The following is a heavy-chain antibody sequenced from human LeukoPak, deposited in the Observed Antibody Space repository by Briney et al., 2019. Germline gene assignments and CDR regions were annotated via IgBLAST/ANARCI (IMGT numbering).Heavy chain of an antibody. CDR1: GFTFSDYY. V-gene: IGHV3-11*04. D-gene: IGHD5-18*01. J-gene: IGHJ4*02. CDR3: ANSEDDGYSYGYYFDY. CDR2: ISSSGSTI. Sequence: RGSLRLSCAASGFTFSDYYMSWIRQAPGKGLEWVSYISSSGSTIYQADSVKGRFTISRDNSKNTLYLQMNSLRAEDTAVYYCANSEDDGYSYGYYFDYWGQGTLVTVSS.